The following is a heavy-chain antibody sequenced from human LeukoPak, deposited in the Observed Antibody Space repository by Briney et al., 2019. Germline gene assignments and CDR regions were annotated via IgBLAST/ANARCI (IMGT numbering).Heavy chain of an antibody. V-gene: IGHV3-30*18. D-gene: IGHD3-9*01. Sequence: GRSLRLSCAASGFTFGYYGMHWVRQAPGKGLEWVAVISYDGSNEYYADSVKGRFTISRDNSKNTLYLQMNSLRAEDTAAYYCAKGQLLYFDWFSSYYYYGMDVWGQGTTVTVSS. J-gene: IGHJ6*02. CDR1: GFTFGYYG. CDR3: AKGQLLYFDWFSSYYYYGMDV. CDR2: ISYDGSNE.